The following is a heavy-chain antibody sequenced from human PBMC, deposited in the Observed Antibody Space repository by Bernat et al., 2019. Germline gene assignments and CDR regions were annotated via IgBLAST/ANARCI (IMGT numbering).Heavy chain of an antibody. J-gene: IGHJ3*01. Sequence: EVQLVESGGGLVQPGGSLRLSCAASGFAFSTYWMHWVRQAPGKGLVWVSRINSDGSSTSYADSVKGRCTISRDNDKNTLYLKMNSLRAEDTAVYYCVRDYGYSDKSWGQGTMVTVSA. CDR3: VRDYGYSDKS. D-gene: IGHD6-13*01. CDR2: INSDGSST. CDR1: GFAFSTYW. V-gene: IGHV3-74*01.